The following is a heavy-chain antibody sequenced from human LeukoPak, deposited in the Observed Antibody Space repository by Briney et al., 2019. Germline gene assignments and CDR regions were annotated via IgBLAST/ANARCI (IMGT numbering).Heavy chain of an antibody. V-gene: IGHV3-21*01. D-gene: IGHD1-14*01. Sequence: GGSLRLSCAASGFTFSSYSMNWVRQAPGKGLEWVSSISSSSSYIYYADSVKGRFTISRDNAKNSLYLQMNSLRAEDTAVYYCARFKRNQYYFDYWGQGTLVTVSS. CDR2: ISSSSSYI. CDR1: GFTFSSYS. J-gene: IGHJ4*02. CDR3: ARFKRNQYYFDY.